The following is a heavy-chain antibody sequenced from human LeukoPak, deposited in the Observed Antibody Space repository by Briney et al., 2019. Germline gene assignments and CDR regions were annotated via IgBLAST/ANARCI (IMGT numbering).Heavy chain of an antibody. CDR3: ARGARLRFSLLFDY. CDR2: INHSGST. J-gene: IGHJ4*02. CDR1: GGSFSGYY. D-gene: IGHD5-12*01. Sequence: SETLSLTCAVYGGSFSGYYWSWIRQPPGKGLEWIGEINHSGSTNYNPSLKSRVTISVDTSKNQFSLKLSSMTAADTAVYYCARGARLRFSLLFDYWGQGTLVTVSS. V-gene: IGHV4-34*01.